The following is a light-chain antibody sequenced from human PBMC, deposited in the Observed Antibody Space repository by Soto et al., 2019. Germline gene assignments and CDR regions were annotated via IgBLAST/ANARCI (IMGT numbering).Light chain of an antibody. CDR2: AAS. J-gene: IGKJ1*01. V-gene: IGKV1-39*01. Sequence: DIQMTQSPSSLSASVGDRVTITCRASQSISTYLNWYQQKPGKAPKLLIYAASILQSGVPSRFSGSGSGTDLTLTISSLQPEDFGTHYCRQTFSTHPTFGKGTKV. CDR1: QSISTY. CDR3: RQTFSTHPT.